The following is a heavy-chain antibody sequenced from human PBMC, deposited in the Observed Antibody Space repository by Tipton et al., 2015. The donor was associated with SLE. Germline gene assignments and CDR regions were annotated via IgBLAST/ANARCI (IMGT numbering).Heavy chain of an antibody. CDR1: GFTFSSYG. J-gene: IGHJ4*02. CDR2: IRYDGSNK. D-gene: IGHD3-9*01. Sequence: SLRLSCAASGFTFSSYGMHWVRQAPGKGLEWVAFIRYDGSNKYYADSVKGRFTISRDNSKNTLYLQMNSLRAEDTAVYYCAKPLYYDILTGYFDYWGQGTLVTVSS. V-gene: IGHV3-30*02. CDR3: AKPLYYDILTGYFDY.